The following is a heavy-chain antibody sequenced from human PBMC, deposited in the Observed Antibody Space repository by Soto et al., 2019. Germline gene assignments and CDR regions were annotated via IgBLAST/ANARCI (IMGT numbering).Heavy chain of an antibody. CDR2: IYYTGSA. V-gene: IGHV4-30-4*01. Sequence: SETLSLTCTVSSGSISSADYYWSWIRQPPGKGLEWIGYIYYTGSAYYNPSLKSRVTMSVDTSKNQFSLKVTSVTAADTAVYYCASGGSSNWFDPWGQGTLVTVS. CDR1: SGSISSADYY. J-gene: IGHJ5*02. D-gene: IGHD1-26*01. CDR3: ASGGSSNWFDP.